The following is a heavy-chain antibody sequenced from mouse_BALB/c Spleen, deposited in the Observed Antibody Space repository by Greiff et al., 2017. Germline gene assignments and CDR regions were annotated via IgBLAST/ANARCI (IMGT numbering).Heavy chain of an antibody. D-gene: IGHD2-3*01. CDR3: ARSDGPHWYFDV. Sequence: EVMLVESGGGLVQPGGSRKLSCAASGFTFSSFGMHWVRQAPEKGLEWVAYISSGSSTIYYADTVKGRFTISRDNPKNTLFLQMTSLRSEDTAMYYCARSDGPHWYFDVWGAGTTVTVSS. J-gene: IGHJ1*01. V-gene: IGHV5-17*02. CDR1: GFTFSSFG. CDR2: ISSGSSTI.